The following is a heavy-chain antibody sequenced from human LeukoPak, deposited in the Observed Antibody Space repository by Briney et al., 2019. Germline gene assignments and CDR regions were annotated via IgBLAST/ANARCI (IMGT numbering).Heavy chain of an antibody. V-gene: IGHV3-48*03. Sequence: GGSLRLSCAASGFTYSSCEMNWVRQAPGKGLEWLSYISNSGSSKYYADSVRGRFTISRDNAKNSLYLQMNSLRAEDTAVYYCARARVPGELNYWGQGTLVTVSS. CDR2: ISNSGSSK. J-gene: IGHJ4*02. CDR1: GFTYSSCE. D-gene: IGHD3-10*01. CDR3: ARARVPGELNY.